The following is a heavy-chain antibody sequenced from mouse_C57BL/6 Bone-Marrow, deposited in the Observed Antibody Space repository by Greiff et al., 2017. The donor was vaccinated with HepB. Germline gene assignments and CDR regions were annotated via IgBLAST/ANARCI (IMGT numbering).Heavy chain of an antibody. D-gene: IGHD1-1*01. CDR1: GYTFTSYW. V-gene: IGHV1-61*01. Sequence: QVQLQQPGAELVRRGSSVKLSCKASGYTFTSYWMDWVKQRPGQGLEWIGNIYPSDSETHYNQKFKDKATLTVDKSSSTAYMQLSSLTSEDSAVYYCARRGSSYYYAMDYWGQGTSVTVSS. CDR2: IYPSDSET. J-gene: IGHJ4*01. CDR3: ARRGSSYYYAMDY.